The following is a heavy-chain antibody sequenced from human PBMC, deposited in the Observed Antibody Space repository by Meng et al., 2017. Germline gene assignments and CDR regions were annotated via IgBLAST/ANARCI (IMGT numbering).Heavy chain of an antibody. J-gene: IGHJ5*02. CDR3: AKEVDNWFDP. CDR2: IIPIFATA. CDR1: GGSFSSYA. D-gene: IGHD2-15*01. V-gene: IGHV1-69*01. Sequence: QVQGVQSGAEVKEPGSSVKVSCKASGGSFSSYAISWVRQAPGQGLEWMGGIIPIFATANYAQKFQGRVTITADESTSTAYMELSSLRSEDTAVYYCAKEVDNWFDPWGQGTLVTVS.